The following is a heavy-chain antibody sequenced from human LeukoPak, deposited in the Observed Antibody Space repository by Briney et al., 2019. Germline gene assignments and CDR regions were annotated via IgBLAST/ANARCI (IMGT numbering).Heavy chain of an antibody. CDR3: ARRGHGSSWYYFDY. V-gene: IGHV5-51*01. Sequence: GDSLKISCKGSGYSFTSYWIGWVRQMPGKGLEWMGSIYPHDSDTRYSPSFQGQVTISAEKSISPAYLQWSSLRASDTAMYYCARRGHGSSWYYFDYWGQGTLVTVSS. CDR1: GYSFTSYW. D-gene: IGHD6-13*01. CDR2: IYPHDSDT. J-gene: IGHJ4*02.